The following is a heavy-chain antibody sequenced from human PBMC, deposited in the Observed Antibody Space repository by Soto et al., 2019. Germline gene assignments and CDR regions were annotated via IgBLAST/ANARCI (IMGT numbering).Heavy chain of an antibody. CDR2: IDGSGGAT. V-gene: IGHV3-23*01. J-gene: IGHJ6*02. D-gene: IGHD3-3*01. Sequence: PGGALRLSCAASAFTFSNYAMSWVRQAPGKGLEWVSGIDGSGGATYYAGSVKGRFTISRDNSKNTLYLQMNSLRAEDTAVYYCAKDLADFWSGSHYGMDVWGQGTTVTVYS. CDR1: AFTFSNYA. CDR3: AKDLADFWSGSHYGMDV.